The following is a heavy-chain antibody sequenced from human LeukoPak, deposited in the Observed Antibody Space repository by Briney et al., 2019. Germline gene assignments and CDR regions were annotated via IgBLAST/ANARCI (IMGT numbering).Heavy chain of an antibody. Sequence: SETLSLTCTVSGGSISSSSYYWGWIRQSPGTGLEWIGSIYYSGTTYYNPSLKSRVTISIDTSKNLFSLKLSSVTAADTAMYYCARDNDQLGLDPFDYWGQGTLVTVSS. D-gene: IGHD1-1*01. J-gene: IGHJ4*02. CDR2: IYYSGTT. V-gene: IGHV4-39*07. CDR3: ARDNDQLGLDPFDY. CDR1: GGSISSSSYY.